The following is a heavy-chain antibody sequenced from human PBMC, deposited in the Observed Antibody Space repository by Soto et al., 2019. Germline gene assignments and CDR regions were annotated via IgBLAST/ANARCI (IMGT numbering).Heavy chain of an antibody. V-gene: IGHV1-69*02. CDR3: AGGLDCTGTNCYYYPGLDL. D-gene: IGHD2-8*02. CDR2: IIPILTIT. CDR1: GGTFSTYS. Sequence: QVQLVQSGAEMKKPGSSVKVSCKASGGTFSTYSISWVRQAPGQGLEWMGRIIPILTITDSAQKFQGRLTITADTSTSTAYLELSSLRSDDTAVYYCAGGLDCTGTNCYYYPGLDLWGQGTTVIVSS. J-gene: IGHJ6*02.